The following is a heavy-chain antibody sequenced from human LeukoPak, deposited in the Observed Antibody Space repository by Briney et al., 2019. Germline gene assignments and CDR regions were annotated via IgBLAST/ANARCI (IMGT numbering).Heavy chain of an antibody. CDR3: ARGLTVYYFDY. CDR2: ISSSSPYI. V-gene: IGHV3-21*01. Sequence: GGSQRLSCAASVFTFSIYTMNWAPHSPGKALEWVSSISSSSPYINYADSVKGRLNISRDNAKTSLYLQMNSLRAEDTAVYYCARGLTVYYFDYWGQGTLVTVP. CDR1: VFTFSIYT. D-gene: IGHD1-14*01. J-gene: IGHJ4*02.